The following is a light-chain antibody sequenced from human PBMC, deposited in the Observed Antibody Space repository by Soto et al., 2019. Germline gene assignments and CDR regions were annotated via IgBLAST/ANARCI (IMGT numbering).Light chain of an antibody. CDR2: AAS. V-gene: IGKV1-39*01. Sequence: DIQMTQSPSSLSASVGVRVTITCRASQSISTYLNWYQQKPGKAPKFLIYAASSLQSGVPSRFSGSGSGTDFTLTISSLQPEDFATYYCQQSYSIPWTFGQGTKVEIK. CDR1: QSISTY. CDR3: QQSYSIPWT. J-gene: IGKJ1*01.